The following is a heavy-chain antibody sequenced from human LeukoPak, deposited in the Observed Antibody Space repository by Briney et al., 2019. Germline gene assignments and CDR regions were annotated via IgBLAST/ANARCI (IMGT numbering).Heavy chain of an antibody. CDR1: GGTFSSYA. Sequence: GASVKVSCKASGGTFSSYAISWVRQAPGQGLEWMGGIIPIFGTANYAQKFQGRVTITADESTSTAYMELSSLRSEDTAVYYCARDLGYYDSSGYLDYWGQGTLVTVSS. CDR3: ARDLGYYDSSGYLDY. J-gene: IGHJ4*02. V-gene: IGHV1-69*13. D-gene: IGHD3-22*01. CDR2: IIPIFGTA.